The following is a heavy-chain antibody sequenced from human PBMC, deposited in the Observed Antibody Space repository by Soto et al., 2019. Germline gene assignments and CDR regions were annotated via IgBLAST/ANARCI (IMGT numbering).Heavy chain of an antibody. CDR1: GGTFSSYA. D-gene: IGHD3-10*01. J-gene: IGHJ6*02. V-gene: IGHV1-69*01. Sequence: QVQLVQSGAEVKKPGSSVKVSCKASGGTFSSYAISWVRQAPGQGLEWMGGIIPIFGTANYAQKFQGRVTITADESTSTAYMELRSLRSEDTAVYYCARDTDFYGSGSRYYYGMDVWGQGTTGTVSS. CDR3: ARDTDFYGSGSRYYYGMDV. CDR2: IIPIFGTA.